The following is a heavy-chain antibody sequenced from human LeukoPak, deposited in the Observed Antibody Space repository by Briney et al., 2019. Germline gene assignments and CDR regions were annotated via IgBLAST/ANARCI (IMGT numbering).Heavy chain of an antibody. V-gene: IGHV4-4*07. CDR1: GGSISTYY. Sequence: SETLSLTCTVSGGSISTYYWSWIRQPAGEGLEWIGRTYISGNTHYNPSPKSRVTMSVDASKNQFSLKLTSVNAADTAAYYCARKPYCGDTSYFHMDVWGKGATVTVSS. CDR2: TYISGNT. D-gene: IGHD2-21*01. CDR3: ARKPYCGDTSYFHMDV. J-gene: IGHJ6*04.